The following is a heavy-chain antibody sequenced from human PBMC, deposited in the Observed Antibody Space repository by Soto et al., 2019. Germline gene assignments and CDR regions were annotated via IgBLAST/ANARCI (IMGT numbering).Heavy chain of an antibody. V-gene: IGHV4-39*01. J-gene: IGHJ4*02. CDR3: ARQRWLVLGYFDY. D-gene: IGHD6-19*01. CDR1: GGSISSSSYY. CDR2: IYYSGST. Sequence: TSETLSLTCTVSGGSISSSSYYWGWIRQPPGKGLEWIGSIYYSGSTYYNPSLKSRVTISVDTSKNQFSLKLSSVTTADTAVYYCARQRWLVLGYFDYWGQGTLVTVSS.